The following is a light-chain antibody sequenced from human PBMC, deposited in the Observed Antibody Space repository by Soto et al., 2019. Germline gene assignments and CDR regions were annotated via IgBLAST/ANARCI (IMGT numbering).Light chain of an antibody. CDR3: LQHKTYPYT. J-gene: IGKJ2*01. V-gene: IGKV1-17*03. CDR2: AAS. Sequence: DIQMTQSPSVMSASVGDRVTITCRASQGIANYLIWFQQEPGKAPKRLIFAASSLQSGVPSRFSGSGSGTEFTLTISSLQPQDFASYYCLQHKTYPYTFDQGTKLEIK. CDR1: QGIANY.